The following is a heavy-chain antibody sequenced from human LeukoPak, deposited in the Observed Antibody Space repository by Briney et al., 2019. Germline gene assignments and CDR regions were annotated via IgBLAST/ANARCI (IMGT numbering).Heavy chain of an antibody. CDR2: IYYSGST. V-gene: IGHV4-59*01. J-gene: IGHJ6*04. Sequence: SETLSLTCTVSGGSPSDSYWTWIRQPPGKRLEWIGDIYYSGSTNYNPSLQSRVTISIDSSKSQFSLRLNSVTAADTAVYFCATLSLDLISWVWGKGTTGTISS. CDR3: ATLSLDLISWV. D-gene: IGHD3-3*01. CDR1: GGSPSDSY.